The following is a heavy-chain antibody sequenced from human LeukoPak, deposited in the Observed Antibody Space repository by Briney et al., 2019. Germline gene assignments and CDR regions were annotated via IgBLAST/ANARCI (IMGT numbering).Heavy chain of an antibody. V-gene: IGHV3-48*01. CDR1: GFTFSSYS. Sequence: GSLRLSCAASGFTFSSYSMNWVRQAPGKGLEWVSYISSSSSTIYYADSVKGRFTISRDNAKNSLYLQMNSLRAEDTAVYYCARDLRIVVVPAAISWFDPWGQGTLVTVSS. CDR3: ARDLRIVVVPAAISWFDP. J-gene: IGHJ5*02. CDR2: ISSSSSTI. D-gene: IGHD2-2*02.